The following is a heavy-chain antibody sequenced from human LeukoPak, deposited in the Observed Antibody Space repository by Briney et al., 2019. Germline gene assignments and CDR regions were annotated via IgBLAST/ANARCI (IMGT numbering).Heavy chain of an antibody. CDR1: GGSISSGGYY. J-gene: IGHJ4*02. D-gene: IGHD2-2*02. CDR2: IYYSGST. V-gene: IGHV4-31*03. Sequence: SETLSLTCTVSGGSISSGGYYWSWIRQHPGKGLEWIGYIYYSGSTNYNPSLKSRVTISVDTSKNQFSLKLSSVTAADTAVYYCARPIRGYYFDYWGQGTLVTVSS. CDR3: ARPIRGYYFDY.